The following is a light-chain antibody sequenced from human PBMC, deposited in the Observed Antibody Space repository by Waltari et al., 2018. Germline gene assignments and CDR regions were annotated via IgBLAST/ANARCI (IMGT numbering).Light chain of an antibody. CDR2: AAS. J-gene: IGKJ1*01. CDR3: LKYYTAPWT. V-gene: IGKV1-27*01. CDR1: QGISDS. Sequence: DIQMTQSPSSLSASVGDRVTLTCWASQGISDSLAWYQQKPGKVPKLLIYAASTLQSGVPSRFSGSGSGADFTLTISSLQPEDVATYYCLKYYTAPWTFGQGTKVEIK.